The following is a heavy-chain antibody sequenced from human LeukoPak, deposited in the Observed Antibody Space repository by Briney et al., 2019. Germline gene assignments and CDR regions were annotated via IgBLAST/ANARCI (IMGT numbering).Heavy chain of an antibody. D-gene: IGHD3-22*01. Sequence: GGSLRLSCAASGITFSSYGMHWVRQAPGKGLEWVAFIRYDGSNKYYADSVKGRFTISRDNSKNTLYLQMNSLRAEDTAVYYCANPKGYYDSSALIGGYWGQGTLVTVSS. J-gene: IGHJ4*02. CDR2: IRYDGSNK. V-gene: IGHV3-30*02. CDR1: GITFSSYG. CDR3: ANPKGYYDSSALIGGY.